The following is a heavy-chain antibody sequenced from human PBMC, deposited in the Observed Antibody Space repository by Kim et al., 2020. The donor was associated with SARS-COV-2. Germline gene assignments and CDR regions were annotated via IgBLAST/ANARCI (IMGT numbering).Heavy chain of an antibody. CDR2: ISSSSSYI. CDR1: GFTFSSYS. V-gene: IGHV3-21*01. J-gene: IGHJ4*02. CDR3: ARVQKLTAMVPDY. Sequence: GGSLRLSCAASGFTFSSYSMNWVRQAPGKGLEWVSSISSSSSYIYYADSVKGRFTISRDNAKNSLYLQMNSLRAEDTAVYYCARVQKLTAMVPDYWGQGTLVTVSS. D-gene: IGHD5-18*01.